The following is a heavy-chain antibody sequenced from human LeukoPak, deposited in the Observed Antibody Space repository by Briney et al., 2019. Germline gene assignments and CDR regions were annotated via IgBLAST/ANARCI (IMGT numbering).Heavy chain of an antibody. J-gene: IGHJ4*02. V-gene: IGHV1-18*01. Sequence: VASVKVSCKTSGYTFTDYGINWVRQAPGQGLEWVGWISAYNGNTNYAQKLQGRVTMTTDPSTSTAYMEPRSLISDDTAMYYCARTLQRGFYDYVWGSYDYWGQGTLVTVSS. CDR2: ISAYNGNT. CDR1: GYTFTDYG. D-gene: IGHD3-16*01. CDR3: ARTLQRGFYDYVWGSYDY.